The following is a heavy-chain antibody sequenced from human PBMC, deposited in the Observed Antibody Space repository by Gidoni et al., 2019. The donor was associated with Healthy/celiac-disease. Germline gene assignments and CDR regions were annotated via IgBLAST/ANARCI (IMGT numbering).Heavy chain of an antibody. Sequence: QVQLVESGGGVVQPGRSLRLSCAASGFTFSSYGMHWVRQAPGKGLEWVAVIWYDGSNKYYADSVKGRFTISRDNSKNTLYLQMNSLRAEDTAVYYCARARPRDSLFDYWGQGTLVTVSS. CDR1: GFTFSSYG. V-gene: IGHV3-33*01. D-gene: IGHD3-22*01. CDR2: IWYDGSNK. J-gene: IGHJ4*02. CDR3: ARARPRDSLFDY.